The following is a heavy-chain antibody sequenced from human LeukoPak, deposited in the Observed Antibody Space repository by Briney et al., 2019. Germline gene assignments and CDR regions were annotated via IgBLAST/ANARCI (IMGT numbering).Heavy chain of an antibody. D-gene: IGHD2-2*01. CDR3: VTLGYCTRTNCYATDGGAFDI. CDR1: GFIFNNAW. V-gene: IGHV3-15*01. CDR2: IKSKKDGETT. J-gene: IGHJ3*02. Sequence: GGSLRLSCAGSGFIFNNAWMSWVRQAPGKGPEWVGRIKSKKDGETTNYAAPVKGRFIISRDDSENTLYLQMNSLKVEDTAVYYCVTLGYCTRTNCYATDGGAFDIRGQGTMVTVSS.